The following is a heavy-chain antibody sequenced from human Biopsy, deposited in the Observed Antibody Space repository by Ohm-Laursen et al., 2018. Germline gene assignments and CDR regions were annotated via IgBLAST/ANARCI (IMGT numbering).Heavy chain of an antibody. J-gene: IGHJ4*02. CDR2: IYYTGST. CDR3: ARDSRGGHLNTTSITGKNRDS. V-gene: IGHV4-59*01. CDR1: RDSISNYY. Sequence: TLSLTCTVSRDSISNYYWTWIRQSPGKGLEWIGYIYYTGSTNCNPSVKSRVTISVDTSKNQFPPKLNSVTAADTAVYFCARDSRGGHLNTTSITGKNRDSWGQGILVTVSS. D-gene: IGHD5-12*01.